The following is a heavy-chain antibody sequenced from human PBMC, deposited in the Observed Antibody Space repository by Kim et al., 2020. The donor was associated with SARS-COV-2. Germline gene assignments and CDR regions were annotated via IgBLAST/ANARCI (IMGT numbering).Heavy chain of an antibody. J-gene: IGHJ4*02. CDR1: GFTFSNAW. CDR2: IKSKTDGGTT. CDR3: TTVLWAAAGSVDY. Sequence: GGSLRLSCAASGFTFSNAWMSWVRQAPGKGLEWVGRIKSKTDGGTTDYAAPVEGRFTISRDDSKNTLYLQMNSLKTEDTAVYYCTTVLWAAAGSVDYWGQGTLVTVSS. D-gene: IGHD6-13*01. V-gene: IGHV3-15*01.